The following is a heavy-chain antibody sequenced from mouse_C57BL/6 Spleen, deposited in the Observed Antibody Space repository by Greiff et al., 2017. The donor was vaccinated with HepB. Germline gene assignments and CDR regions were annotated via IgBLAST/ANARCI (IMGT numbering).Heavy chain of an antibody. V-gene: IGHV1-64*01. J-gene: IGHJ3*01. CDR1: GYTFTSYW. CDR2: IHPNSGST. Sequence: QVQLQQSGAELVKPGASVKLSCKASGYTFTSYWMHWVKQRPGQGLEWIGMIHPNSGSTNYNEKFKSKATLTVDKSSSTAYMQLSSLTSEDSAVYYCARDTSNSWFAYWGQGTLVTVSA. CDR3: ARDTSNSWFAY. D-gene: IGHD2-5*01.